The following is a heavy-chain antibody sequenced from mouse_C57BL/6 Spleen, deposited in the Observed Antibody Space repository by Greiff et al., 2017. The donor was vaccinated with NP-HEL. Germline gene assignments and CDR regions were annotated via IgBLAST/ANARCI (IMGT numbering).Heavy chain of an antibody. CDR3: ARPSTVVARWYFDV. CDR1: GFTFSDYG. CDR2: ISSGSSTI. D-gene: IGHD1-1*01. Sequence: EVQGVESGGGLVKPGGSLKLSCAASGFTFSDYGMHWVRQAPEKGLEWVAYISSGSSTIYYADTVKGRFTLSRDNAKNTLFLQLTSLTSEDTAMYYCARPSTVVARWYFDVWGTGTTVTVST. J-gene: IGHJ1*03. V-gene: IGHV5-17*01.